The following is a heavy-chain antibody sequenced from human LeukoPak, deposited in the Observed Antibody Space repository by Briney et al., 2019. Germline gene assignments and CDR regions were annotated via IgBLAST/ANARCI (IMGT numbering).Heavy chain of an antibody. Sequence: PSETLSLTCTVSGGSMSRYYWSWIRQPPGKGLEWIGYIYYSGSTNYNPSLKSRVTISVDTSKNQFSLKLSSVTAADTAVYYCARHVYSGYGMGVRPFDYWGQGTLVTVSS. CDR3: ARHVYSGYGMGVRPFDY. CDR1: GGSMSRYY. CDR2: IYYSGST. J-gene: IGHJ4*02. D-gene: IGHD5-12*01. V-gene: IGHV4-59*08.